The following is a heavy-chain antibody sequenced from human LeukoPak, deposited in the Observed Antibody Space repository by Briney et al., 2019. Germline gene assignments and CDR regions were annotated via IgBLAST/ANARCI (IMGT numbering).Heavy chain of an antibody. V-gene: IGHV3-23*01. CDR3: AKWGDFDVLTGYYVTDF. Sequence: PGASLRLSCAASGFTFSNYAMSWVRQAPGKGLGWVSAITGSGGNTYYADSVKGRFTISRDNSKNTLYLQMNSLRDEDTAVYYCAKWGDFDVLTGYYVTDFWGQGTLVTVSS. CDR2: ITGSGGNT. CDR1: GFTFSNYA. D-gene: IGHD3-9*01. J-gene: IGHJ4*02.